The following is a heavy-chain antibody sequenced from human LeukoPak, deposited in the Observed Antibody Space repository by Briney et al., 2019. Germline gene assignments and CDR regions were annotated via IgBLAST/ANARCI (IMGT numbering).Heavy chain of an antibody. CDR2: IYTSGST. CDR1: GGSISSYY. V-gene: IGHV4-4*07. J-gene: IGHJ4*02. D-gene: IGHD4-17*01. CDR3: ARVGGYGDRRPLDY. Sequence: PSETLSLTCTVSGGSISSYYWGWIRQPAGKGLEWIGRIYTSGSTNYNPSLKSRVTMSVDTSKNQFSLKLSSVTAADTAVYYCARVGGYGDRRPLDYWGQGTLVTVSS.